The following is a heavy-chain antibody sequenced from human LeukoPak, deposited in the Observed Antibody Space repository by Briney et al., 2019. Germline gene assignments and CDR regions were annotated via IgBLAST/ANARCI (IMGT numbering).Heavy chain of an antibody. Sequence: GESLKISCKGSGFTFNSYAMSWVRQAPGKGLEWVSTISGGGGSTYYADSVKGRFTISRDNSKNTLYLQVNSLRAEDTAVYYCAKGGKWDVTPFDYWGQGTLVTVSS. D-gene: IGHD1-26*01. CDR1: GFTFNSYA. CDR2: ISGGGGST. V-gene: IGHV3-23*01. J-gene: IGHJ4*02. CDR3: AKGGKWDVTPFDY.